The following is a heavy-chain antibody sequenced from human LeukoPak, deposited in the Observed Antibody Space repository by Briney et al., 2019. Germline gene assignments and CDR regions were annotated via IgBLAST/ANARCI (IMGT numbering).Heavy chain of an antibody. CDR3: ARDMLAVPSNWFDP. V-gene: IGHV1-46*01. Sequence: ASVKVSCKASGYTFTSYYIHWVRQAPGQGLEWMGVINPSGGGTSYAQKFQGRVTMNRDTSTSTVYMDLRSLRSEDTAVYFCARDMLAVPSNWFDPWGQGTLVTVSS. D-gene: IGHD2-8*01. CDR1: GYTFTSYY. J-gene: IGHJ5*02. CDR2: INPSGGGT.